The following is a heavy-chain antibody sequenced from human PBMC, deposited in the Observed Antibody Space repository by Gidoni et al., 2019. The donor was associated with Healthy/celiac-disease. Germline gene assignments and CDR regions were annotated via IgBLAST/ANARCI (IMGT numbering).Heavy chain of an antibody. D-gene: IGHD6-13*01. J-gene: IGHJ4*02. CDR1: GLTFSSYA. V-gene: IGHV3-64D*06. CDR3: VKVSSYGSSWYFDY. CDR2: ISSNGGST. Sequence: EVQLVESGGGLVQPGGSLRLSCSASGLTFSSYAMHWVRQAPGKGLEYVSAISSNGGSTYYADSVKGRFTISRDNSKNTLYLQMSSLRAEDTAVYYCVKVSSYGSSWYFDYWGQGTLVTVSS.